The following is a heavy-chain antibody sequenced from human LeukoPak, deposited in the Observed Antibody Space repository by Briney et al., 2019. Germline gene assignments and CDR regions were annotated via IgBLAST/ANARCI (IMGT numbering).Heavy chain of an antibody. CDR2: ISYDGSNK. CDR3: ARARVVRGVFDY. J-gene: IGHJ4*02. D-gene: IGHD3-10*01. V-gene: IGHV3-30-3*01. Sequence: GGSLRLSCAASGFTFSSYAMHWVRQAPGKGLEWVAVISYDGSNKYYADSVKGRFTISRDNPKNTLYLQMNSLRAEDTAVYYCARARVVRGVFDYWGQGTLVTVSS. CDR1: GFTFSSYA.